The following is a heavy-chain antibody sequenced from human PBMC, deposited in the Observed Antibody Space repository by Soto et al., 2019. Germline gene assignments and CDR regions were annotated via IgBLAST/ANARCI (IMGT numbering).Heavy chain of an antibody. CDR1: GGSFSGYY. D-gene: IGHD4-17*01. CDR3: ATDRTVTYNFDY. V-gene: IGHV4-34*01. Sequence: SETLSLTCAVYGGSFSGYYWSWIRQPPGKGLEWIGEINHSGSTNYNPSLKSRVTISVDTSKNQFSLKLSSVTAADTAVYYCATDRTVTYNFDYWGQGTLVTVSS. CDR2: INHSGST. J-gene: IGHJ4*02.